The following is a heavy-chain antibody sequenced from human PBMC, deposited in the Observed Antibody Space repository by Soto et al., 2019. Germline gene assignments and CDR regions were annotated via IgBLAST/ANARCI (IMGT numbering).Heavy chain of an antibody. CDR2: INPNSGGT. D-gene: IGHD4-17*01. CDR1: GYTFTGYY. CDR3: ARGSTVAGGGGDY. J-gene: IGHJ4*02. V-gene: IGHV1-2*04. Sequence: QVQLVQSGAEVKKPGASVKVSCKASGYTFTGYYMHWVRQAPGQGLEWMGWINPNSGGTNYAQKFQGWVTMTRDTSISTAYRGRSRLRSDETAVYYGARGSTVAGGGGDYWGQGTLVTVSS.